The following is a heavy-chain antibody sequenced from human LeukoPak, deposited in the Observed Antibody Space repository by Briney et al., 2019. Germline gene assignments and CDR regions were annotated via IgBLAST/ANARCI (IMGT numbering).Heavy chain of an antibody. CDR1: GFSVSINY. CDR2: IYSGDNT. CDR3: AKEGSPPIAAAVYY. Sequence: GGSLRLSCAASGFSVSINYMTWVRQAPGKGLEWVSTIYSGDNTYYADSVKGRFTISRDNSKNTLYLQMNSLRAEDTAVYYCAKEGSPPIAAAVYYWGQGTLVTVSS. V-gene: IGHV3-53*01. J-gene: IGHJ4*02. D-gene: IGHD6-13*01.